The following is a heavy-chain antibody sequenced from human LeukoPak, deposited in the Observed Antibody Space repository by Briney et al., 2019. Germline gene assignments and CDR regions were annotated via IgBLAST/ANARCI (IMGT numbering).Heavy chain of an antibody. Sequence: PSETLSLTCTVSGGSISSGGYYWSWIRQPPGKGLEWIGYIYHSGSTYYNPSLKSRVTISVDRSKNQFSLKLSSVTAADTAVYYCARDRVVYYYDSSGYYHDAFDIWGQGTMVTVSS. D-gene: IGHD3-22*01. V-gene: IGHV4-30-2*01. CDR1: GGSISSGGYY. CDR3: ARDRVVYYYDSSGYYHDAFDI. CDR2: IYHSGST. J-gene: IGHJ3*02.